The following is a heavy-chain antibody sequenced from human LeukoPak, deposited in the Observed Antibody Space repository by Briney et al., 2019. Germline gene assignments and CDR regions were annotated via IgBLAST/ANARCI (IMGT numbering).Heavy chain of an antibody. J-gene: IGHJ4*02. V-gene: IGHV4-59*01. Sequence: SEALSLTCTVSGGSISSYYWSWIRQPPGKGLEWIGYIYYSGSTNYNPSLKSRVTISVDTSKNQFSLKLSSVTAADTAVYYCARAPYYDFWSGYRHFDYWGQGTLVTVSS. CDR3: ARAPYYDFWSGYRHFDY. CDR2: IYYSGST. D-gene: IGHD3-3*01. CDR1: GGSISSYY.